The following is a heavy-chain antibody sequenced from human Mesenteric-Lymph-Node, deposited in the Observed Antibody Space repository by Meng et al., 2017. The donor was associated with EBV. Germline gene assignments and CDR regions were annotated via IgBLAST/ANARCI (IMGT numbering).Heavy chain of an antibody. Sequence: QAQLQESGPGLGKPSETLSLTFTVSGGSVSSSNLYWSWIRQPPGKGLEWIGNIYYSGTSNYNPSLKSRVAISLDTSKNQFSLNLSSLTAADTAMYYCARVNCSNIVCPFDSWGQGTLVTVSS. CDR1: GGSVSSSNLY. CDR2: IYYSGTS. D-gene: IGHD2-2*01. V-gene: IGHV4-61*01. CDR3: ARVNCSNIVCPFDS. J-gene: IGHJ4*02.